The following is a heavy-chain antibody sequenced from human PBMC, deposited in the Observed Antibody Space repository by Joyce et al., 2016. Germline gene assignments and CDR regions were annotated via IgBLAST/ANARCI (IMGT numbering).Heavy chain of an antibody. CDR1: GYGFKTFA. CDR2: INTNTGKP. D-gene: IGHD2-15*01. V-gene: IGHV7-4-1*02. J-gene: IGHJ4*02. Sequence: VRLVQSGSELKKPGASVKVSCKASGYGFKTFALNWVRQAPGQGLEWMGWINTNTGKPTYAQGFTGRFGFSLDTSVSTAYLQISSLKAEDTAVYYCARDGHALAHVSKLSNRDFDYWGRGSLVTVSS. CDR3: ARDGHALAHVSKLSNRDFDY.